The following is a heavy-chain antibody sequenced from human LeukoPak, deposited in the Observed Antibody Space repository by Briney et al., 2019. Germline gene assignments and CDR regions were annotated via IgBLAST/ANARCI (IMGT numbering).Heavy chain of an antibody. J-gene: IGHJ4*02. CDR3: AKNHYFDY. Sequence: GGSLRLPCAASGFTFSTSGMHWVRQAPGKGLEWVALISYDGSNKYYADSVKGRFTISRDNSKNTLYLQMNSLRAEDTAVYYCAKNHYFDYWGQGTLVTVSS. CDR1: GFTFSTSG. V-gene: IGHV3-30*18. CDR2: ISYDGSNK.